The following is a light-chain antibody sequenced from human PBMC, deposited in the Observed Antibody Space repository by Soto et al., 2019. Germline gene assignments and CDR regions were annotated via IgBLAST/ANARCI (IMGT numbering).Light chain of an antibody. CDR3: QQRSSWPLLT. Sequence: EIVLTQSPATLSLSPGERATLSCRASQSVSNYLAWFQQKPGQAPRLLIYDASNRATGIPARFSGSGSGTDFTLTISSLGPEDFAVYYCQQRSSWPLLTFGGGTQVEI. CDR1: QSVSNY. J-gene: IGKJ4*01. V-gene: IGKV3-11*01. CDR2: DAS.